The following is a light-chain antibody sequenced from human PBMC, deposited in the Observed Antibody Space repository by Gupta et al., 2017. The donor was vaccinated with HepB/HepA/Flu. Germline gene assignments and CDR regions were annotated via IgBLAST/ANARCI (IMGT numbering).Light chain of an antibody. V-gene: IGKV1-5*03. CDR1: QDISNW. CDR2: KAS. Sequence: DIKMTQSPPTLPPSVGDRVTITCRASQDISNWLAWYQQKPGEAPRLLISKASILESGVPSRFRGSGSGTEFTLTISSLQPDDFATYYCQHYSRSSRTFGQGTKVEIK. CDR3: QHYSRSSRT. J-gene: IGKJ1*01.